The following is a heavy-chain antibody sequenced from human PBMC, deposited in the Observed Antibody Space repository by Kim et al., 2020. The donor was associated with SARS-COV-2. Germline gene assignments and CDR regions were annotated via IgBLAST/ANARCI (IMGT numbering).Heavy chain of an antibody. Sequence: GGSLRLSCAASGFTFNNYAMSWVRQAPGKGLEWISAISGSGCSTYSADSVKGRFTISRDNSKNTLYLQMNSLRAEDTAVYYCAKAGYCSGGSCYQPYYYYYYGMDVWGQGTTVTVSS. CDR2: ISGSGCST. CDR3: AKAGYCSGGSCYQPYYYYYYGMDV. D-gene: IGHD2-15*01. J-gene: IGHJ6*02. CDR1: GFTFNNYA. V-gene: IGHV3-23*01.